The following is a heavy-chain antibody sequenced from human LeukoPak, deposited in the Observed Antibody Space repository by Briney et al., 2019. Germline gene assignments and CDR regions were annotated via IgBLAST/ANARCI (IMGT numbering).Heavy chain of an antibody. CDR3: ARRIFGSGSSYYYYGMDV. D-gene: IGHD3-10*01. V-gene: IGHV5-51*01. J-gene: IGHJ6*02. CDR1: GYSFTHNW. Sequence: GESLKISCKGSGYSFTHNWIGWVRQMPGKGLELMGIIYPGDSNTTYSPSFQGQVTISADKSISTAYLQWSSLKASDTAMYYCARRIFGSGSSYYYYGMDVWGQGTTVTVSS. CDR2: IYPGDSNT.